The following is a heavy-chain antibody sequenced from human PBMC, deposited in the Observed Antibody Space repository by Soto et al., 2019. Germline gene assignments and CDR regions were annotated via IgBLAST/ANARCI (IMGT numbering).Heavy chain of an antibody. CDR2: IKEDGSEE. CDR1: GFTFSTYW. CDR3: ATAISSPFSNFDY. J-gene: IGHJ4*02. Sequence: EVQLVQSGGDLVQPGGSLRLSCVASGFTFSTYWMNWVRQAPGRGLEWVAGIKEDGSEEVYVDSVKGRFSISRDNAKTSVYLQLNSLRAEDTAVYYCATAISSPFSNFDYWGQGSLVTVSS. V-gene: IGHV3-7*01. D-gene: IGHD2-2*01.